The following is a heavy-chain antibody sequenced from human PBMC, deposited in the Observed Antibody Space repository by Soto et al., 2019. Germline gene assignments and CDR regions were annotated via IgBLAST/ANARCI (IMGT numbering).Heavy chain of an antibody. J-gene: IGHJ6*03. Sequence: GGSLRLSCAASGFTFSSYGMHWVRQAPGKGLEWVAVISYDGSNKYYADSVKGRFTISRDNSKNTLYLQMNSLRAEDTAVYYCAKDSQHLEYYYYYYMDVWGKGTTVTVSS. CDR1: GFTFSSYG. CDR2: ISYDGSNK. D-gene: IGHD6-13*01. V-gene: IGHV3-30*18. CDR3: AKDSQHLEYYYYYYMDV.